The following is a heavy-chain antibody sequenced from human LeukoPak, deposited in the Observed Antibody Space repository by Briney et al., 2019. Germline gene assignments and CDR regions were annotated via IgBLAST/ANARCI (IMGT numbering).Heavy chain of an antibody. V-gene: IGHV3-13*04. Sequence: GGSLRLSCAPSGFTFSSYDMHWVRQATGKGLEWVSAIGTAGDTYYPGSVKGRFTISRDNSKNALYLQMNGLRPEDTALYYCARDRSSCWSFDNWGQGTLVSVSS. CDR2: IGTAGDT. D-gene: IGHD6-13*01. J-gene: IGHJ4*02. CDR1: GFTFSSYD. CDR3: ARDRSSCWSFDN.